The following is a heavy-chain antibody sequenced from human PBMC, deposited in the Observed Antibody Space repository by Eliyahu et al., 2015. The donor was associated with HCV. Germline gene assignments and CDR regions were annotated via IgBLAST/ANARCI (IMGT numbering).Heavy chain of an antibody. CDR2: VSYSGST. CDR3: ARTAVSFDD. J-gene: IGHJ4*02. Sequence: VQLQESGPGLVKPSETLSLTCTVSGXSXSSYXWTWXRXPPGKGLEWIGYVSYSGSTNYXPSLRSRVTISLHTSKIQFSLRLTSVTAADTAVYYCARTAVSFDDWGQGVLVTVSS. V-gene: IGHV4-59*01. CDR1: GXSXSSYX. D-gene: IGHD2-21*02.